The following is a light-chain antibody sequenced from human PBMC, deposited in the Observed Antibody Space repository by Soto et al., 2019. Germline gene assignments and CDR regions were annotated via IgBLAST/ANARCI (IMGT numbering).Light chain of an antibody. CDR3: QSYDSGLSGSV. V-gene: IGLV1-40*01. J-gene: IGLJ2*01. CDR1: SSNIGAGYD. Sequence: QAVVTQPPSVSGAPGQRVTISCTGSSSNIGAGYDVNWHQQHPGTAPKVLIYGNSNRPSGVPDRFSGSKSGTSASLAITGLQAEDEADYYCQSYDSGLSGSVFGGGTKLTVL. CDR2: GNS.